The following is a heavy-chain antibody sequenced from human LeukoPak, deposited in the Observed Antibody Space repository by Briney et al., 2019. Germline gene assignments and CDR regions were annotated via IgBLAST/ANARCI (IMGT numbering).Heavy chain of an antibody. J-gene: IGHJ4*02. CDR3: AKDIRVAAAGIDY. Sequence: GGSLRLSCAASGFTFDDYTMHWVRQASGKGLEWDSLISWDGGSTYYADSVKGRFTISRDNSKNSLYLQMNSLRTEDTAFYYCAKDIRVAAAGIDYWGQGTLVTVSS. V-gene: IGHV3-43*01. CDR2: ISWDGGST. CDR1: GFTFDDYT. D-gene: IGHD6-13*01.